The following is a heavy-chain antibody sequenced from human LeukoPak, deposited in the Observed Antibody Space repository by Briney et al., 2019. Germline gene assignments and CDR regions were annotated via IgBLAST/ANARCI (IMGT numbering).Heavy chain of an antibody. CDR3: ATGGGSPTYYFDY. V-gene: IGHV4-59*01. CDR2: IYYSGST. CDR1: GDSISSYY. Sequence: SGTLSLTCTVSGDSISSYYWSWIRQPPGKGLEWIGYIYYSGSTNYNPSLKSRVTISVDTSKNQFSLKLSSVTAADTAVYYCATGGGSPTYYFDYWGQGTLVTVSS. J-gene: IGHJ4*02. D-gene: IGHD3-10*01.